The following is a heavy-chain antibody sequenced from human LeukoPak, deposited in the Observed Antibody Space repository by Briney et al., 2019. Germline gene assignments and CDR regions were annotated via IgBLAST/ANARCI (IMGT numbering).Heavy chain of an antibody. CDR2: LSGGGGST. J-gene: IGHJ4*02. CDR1: GGSFSGYY. D-gene: IGHD3-22*01. V-gene: IGHV3-23*01. CDR3: AKPNYYDSSGYYYYGYYFDY. Sequence: ETLSLTCAVYGGSFSGYYWSWVRQAQGKGLEWGLALSGGGGSTYYADSVKGRFTISRDNSENTLYLQMNSLRAEDTAVYYCAKPNYYDSSGYYYYGYYFDYWGQGTLVTVSS.